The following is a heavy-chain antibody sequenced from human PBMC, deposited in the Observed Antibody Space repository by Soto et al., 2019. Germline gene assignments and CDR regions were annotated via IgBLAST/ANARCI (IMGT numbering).Heavy chain of an antibody. CDR1: VFTFTSYS. Sequence: PWGSLRLSCGASVFTFTSYSMNWVRQAPGKGLEWVSSISSTTNYIYYGDSMKGRFTISRDNAKNSLYLEMNSLRAEDTAVYYCARESEDLTSNFDYWGQGTLVTVSS. CDR2: ISSTTNYI. J-gene: IGHJ4*02. V-gene: IGHV3-21*06. CDR3: ARESEDLTSNFDY.